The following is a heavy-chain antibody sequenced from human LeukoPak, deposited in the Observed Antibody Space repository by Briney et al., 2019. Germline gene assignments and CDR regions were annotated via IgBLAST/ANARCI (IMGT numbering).Heavy chain of an antibody. Sequence: SETLSLTCTVSGGSISNCYWSWIRQPPGRGVEWIAYIYYSGSTNYNPSLKSRVTISVDTSKNQFSLKLSSVTAADTAVYYCARTTPMGHFDYWGQGTLVTVSS. V-gene: IGHV4-59*01. CDR2: IYYSGST. D-gene: IGHD5-18*01. J-gene: IGHJ4*02. CDR3: ARTTPMGHFDY. CDR1: GGSISNCY.